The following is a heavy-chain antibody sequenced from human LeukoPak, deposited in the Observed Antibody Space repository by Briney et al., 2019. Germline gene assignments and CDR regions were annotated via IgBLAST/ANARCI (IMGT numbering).Heavy chain of an antibody. V-gene: IGHV3-7*01. CDR1: GFPFSSYW. D-gene: IGHD3-10*01. J-gene: IGHJ5*02. CDR3: AKNYYASGSYRDWFDP. CDR2: IRHDGSET. Sequence: GGSLRLSCAASGFPFSSYWMSWVRQAPGKGLEWVANIRHDGSETYYVDSLRGRFTISRDNAKNLVYLQMSSLRAEDTAIYYCAKNYYASGSYRDWFDPWGQGTLVTVSS.